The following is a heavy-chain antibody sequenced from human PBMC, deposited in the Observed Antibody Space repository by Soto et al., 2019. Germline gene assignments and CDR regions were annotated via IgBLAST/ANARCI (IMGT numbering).Heavy chain of an antibody. CDR1: GFTFSSYA. J-gene: IGHJ4*02. CDR3: AKSYSSSWYSAY. D-gene: IGHD6-13*01. V-gene: IGHV3-23*01. Sequence: GGSLRLSCAASGFTFSSYAMSWVHQAPGKGLEWVSAISGSGGSTYYADSVKGRFTISRDNSKNTLYLQMNSLRAEDTAVYYCAKSYSSSWYSAYWGQGTLVTVSS. CDR2: ISGSGGST.